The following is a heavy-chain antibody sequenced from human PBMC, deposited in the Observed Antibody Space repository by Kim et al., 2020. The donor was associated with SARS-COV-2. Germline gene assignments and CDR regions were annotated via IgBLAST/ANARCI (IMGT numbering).Heavy chain of an antibody. V-gene: IGHV3-21*01. CDR2: ISSSSSYI. D-gene: IGHD6-19*01. Sequence: GGSLRLSCAASGFTFSSYSMNWVRQAPGKGLEWVSSISSSSSYIYYADSVKGRFTISRDNAKNSLYLQMNSLRAEDTAVYYCASHSSGWGDYWGQGTLVTVSS. CDR3: ASHSSGWGDY. J-gene: IGHJ4*02. CDR1: GFTFSSYS.